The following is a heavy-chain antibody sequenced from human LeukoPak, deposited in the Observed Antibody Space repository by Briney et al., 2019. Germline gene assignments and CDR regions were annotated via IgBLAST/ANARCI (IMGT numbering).Heavy chain of an antibody. D-gene: IGHD3-10*02. V-gene: IGHV3-21*01. CDR3: AELGITMIGGV. Sequence: GGSLRLSCAASGFTFSSYNMNWVRQAPGKGLEWVSSINSDSRYIYYADSVKGRFTLSRDNAKNSLYLQMNSLRAEDTAVYYCAELGITMIGGVWGKGTTVTISS. J-gene: IGHJ6*04. CDR2: INSDSRYI. CDR1: GFTFSSYN.